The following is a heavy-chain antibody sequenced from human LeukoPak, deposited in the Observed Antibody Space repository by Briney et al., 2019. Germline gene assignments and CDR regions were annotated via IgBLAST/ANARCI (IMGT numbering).Heavy chain of an antibody. CDR1: GGSLNSPNYY. CDR2: IYYSGTT. Sequence: SETLSLTCIVSGGSLNSPNYYWGWIRQPPGKGLEWIGTIYYSGTTYYNPSLKSRLTISVDTSKNQFSLKLSSVTAADTAVYYCARGESYNYYGSGSPYYWGQGTLVTVSS. V-gene: IGHV4-39*07. D-gene: IGHD3-10*01. CDR3: ARGESYNYYGSGSPYY. J-gene: IGHJ4*02.